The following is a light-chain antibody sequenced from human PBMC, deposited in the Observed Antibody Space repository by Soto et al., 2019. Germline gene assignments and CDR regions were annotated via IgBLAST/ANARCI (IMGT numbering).Light chain of an antibody. V-gene: IGLV1-44*01. CDR2: SNN. CDR3: AAWDDSLNGYV. J-gene: IGLJ1*01. CDR1: SSNIGSNT. Sequence: QPVLTQPPSASGTPGQRVTISCSGSSSNIGSNTVNWYQQLPGTAPKLLIYSNNQRPSGVPDRFSGSKSGTSASLAISGLQSEDEADYYCAAWDDSLNGYVFGTGTKLTAL.